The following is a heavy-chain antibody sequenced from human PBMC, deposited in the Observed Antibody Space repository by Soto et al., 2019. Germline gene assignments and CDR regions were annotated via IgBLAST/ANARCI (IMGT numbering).Heavy chain of an antibody. CDR1: GYTFTSYY. V-gene: IGHV1-46*01. J-gene: IGHJ5*02. CDR2: INLSGGST. CDR3: ARLEFWSGYSNPLRFDP. Sequence: ASVKVSCKASGYTFTSYYMHWVRQAPGQGLEWMGIINLSGGSTSYAQKFQGRVTISVDTSKNQFSLKLSSVTAADTAVYYCARLEFWSGYSNPLRFDPWGQGTLVTVS. D-gene: IGHD3-3*01.